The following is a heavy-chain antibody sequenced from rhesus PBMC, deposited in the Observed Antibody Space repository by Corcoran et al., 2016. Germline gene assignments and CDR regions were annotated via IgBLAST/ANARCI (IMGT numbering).Heavy chain of an antibody. D-gene: IGHD5-36*01. CDR1: GGSISGYYY. CDR3: ARGWYSYGYEYYFDY. J-gene: IGHJ4*01. CDR2: IYGNSAST. Sequence: QVKLQQWGEGLVKPSETLSLTCAVYGGSISGYYYWSWIRQPPGTGLEWIGYIYGNSASTNYNPSLKNRVTISKDTSKNQFSLKLSSVTAADTAVYYCARGWYSYGYEYYFDYWGQGVLVTVSS. V-gene: IGHV4-73*01.